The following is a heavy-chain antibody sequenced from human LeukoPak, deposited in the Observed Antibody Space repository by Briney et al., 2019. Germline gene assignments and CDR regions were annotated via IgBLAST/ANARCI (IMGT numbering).Heavy chain of an antibody. J-gene: IGHJ4*02. CDR1: GFTFSSYG. D-gene: IGHD3-10*01. Sequence: PGGSLRLSCAASGFTFSSYGMHWVRQAPGKGLEWVAVIWYDGSNKYYADSVKGRFTISRDNSKNTLYLQMNSLRAEDTAVYYCAKVARFGELLVGKSYYFDYWGQGTLVTVSS. CDR2: IWYDGSNK. V-gene: IGHV3-33*06. CDR3: AKVARFGELLVGKSYYFDY.